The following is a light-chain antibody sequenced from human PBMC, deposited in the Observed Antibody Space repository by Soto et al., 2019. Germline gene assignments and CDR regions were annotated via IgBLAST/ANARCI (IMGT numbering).Light chain of an antibody. Sequence: EIVMTQSPATLSVSPGERATLSCRASQSVGSNLAWYQQKPGQAPRLLIYGASTRATGIPARFSGSGSGTEFTLTISSLQSEDFAVHFCQQYNNWPPWTFGQRTKVEIK. CDR3: QQYNNWPPWT. CDR2: GAS. CDR1: QSVGSN. J-gene: IGKJ1*01. V-gene: IGKV3-15*01.